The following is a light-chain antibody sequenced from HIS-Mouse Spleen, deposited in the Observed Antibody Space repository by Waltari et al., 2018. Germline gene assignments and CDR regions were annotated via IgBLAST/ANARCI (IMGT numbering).Light chain of an antibody. V-gene: IGLV2-11*01. CDR2: DVS. CDR3: CSYAGSYTFEVV. Sequence: QSALTQPRSVSGSPVQSVTISCTGTSSDACGYHYVSWSQQHPGNAPKLMIYDVSKRPSGVPDRFSGSKSGNTASLTISGLQAEDEADYYCCSYAGSYTFEVVFGGGTKLTVL. CDR1: SSDACGYHY. J-gene: IGLJ2*01.